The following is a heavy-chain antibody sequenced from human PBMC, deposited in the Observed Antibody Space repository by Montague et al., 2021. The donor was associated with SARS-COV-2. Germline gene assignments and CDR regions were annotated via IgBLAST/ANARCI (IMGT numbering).Heavy chain of an antibody. V-gene: IGHV3-23*01. Sequence: SLRLSCAASGFTFISSAMNWVRQAPGRGLDFFAGVSGGVGNTYYADYVQGRFTISRDNSKKALYLQLNTLRPEDTAVYYCAKGMDRMVQGIIIWKNGDYFDYWGQGTLVAVSS. D-gene: IGHD3-10*01. CDR1: GFTFISSA. J-gene: IGHJ4*02. CDR2: VSGGVGNT. CDR3: AKGMDRMVQGIIIWKNGDYFDY.